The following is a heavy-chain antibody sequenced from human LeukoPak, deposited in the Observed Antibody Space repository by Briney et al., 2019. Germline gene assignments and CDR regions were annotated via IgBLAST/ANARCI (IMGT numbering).Heavy chain of an antibody. D-gene: IGHD3-10*01. CDR1: GFTFSSYA. CDR2: IYSGGTT. J-gene: IGHJ6*02. Sequence: GGSLRLSCAASGFTFSSYAMSWVRQAPGKGLEWVSVIYSGGTTYYADSVKGRFTISRDNSKNTVYLQMNSLRAEDTAVYCCARDRTTYYYGSMDVWGQGTTVTVSS. V-gene: IGHV3-66*01. CDR3: ARDRTTYYYGSMDV.